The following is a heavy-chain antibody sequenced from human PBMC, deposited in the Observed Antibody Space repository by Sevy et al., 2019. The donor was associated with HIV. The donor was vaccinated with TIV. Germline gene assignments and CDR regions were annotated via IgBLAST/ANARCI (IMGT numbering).Heavy chain of an antibody. CDR2: ISGSGGSA. Sequence: GGSLRLSCAASGFPFSSYAMSWVRQAPGKGLEWVSTISGSGGSAYYADSVKGRFTISRDNSKNTLFLQMNSLRAEDTAVYSCALERLSSDVAEYFENWGQGTLVTVSS. J-gene: IGHJ1*01. CDR1: GFPFSSYA. V-gene: IGHV3-23*01. D-gene: IGHD1-1*01. CDR3: ALERLSSDVAEYFEN.